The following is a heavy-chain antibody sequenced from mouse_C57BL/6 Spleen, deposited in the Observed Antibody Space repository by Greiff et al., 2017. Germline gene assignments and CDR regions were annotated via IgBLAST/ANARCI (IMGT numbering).Heavy chain of an antibody. CDR2: INPGSGGT. Sequence: VQLQQSGAELVRPGTSVKVSCKASGYAFTNYLIEWVKQRPGQGLEWIGVINPGSGGTNYNEKFKGKATLTADKSSSTAYMQLSSLTSEDSAVYFCARNYGRDWYFDVWGTGTTVTVSS. CDR1: GYAFTNYL. V-gene: IGHV1-54*01. CDR3: ARNYGRDWYFDV. D-gene: IGHD1-1*01. J-gene: IGHJ1*03.